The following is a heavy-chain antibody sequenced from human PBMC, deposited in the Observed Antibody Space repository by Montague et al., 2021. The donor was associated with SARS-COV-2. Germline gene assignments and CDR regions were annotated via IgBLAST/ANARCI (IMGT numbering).Heavy chain of an antibody. CDR2: TYYRTKWYN. D-gene: IGHD6-13*01. CDR3: ASGRMVPYSSSWTTLYYYYGMDV. J-gene: IGHJ6*02. Sequence: CAISGDSVAEHRATWDWLRPAPSRGLELLGRTYYRTKWYNDYAVSVKSRITINPDTSKNQFSLQLNSVTPEDTAVYYCASGRMVPYSSSWTTLYYYYGMDVWGQGATVTVSS. CDR1: GDSVAEHRAT. V-gene: IGHV6-1*01.